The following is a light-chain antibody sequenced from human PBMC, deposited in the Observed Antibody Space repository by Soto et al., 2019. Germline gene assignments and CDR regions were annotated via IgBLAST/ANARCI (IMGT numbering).Light chain of an antibody. CDR2: DPS. V-gene: IGKV1-33*01. J-gene: IGKJ3*01. CDR3: QQYDNLPLT. Sequence: DIQMTQSPSSLSASVGDRVTITCQASQDITNYLNWYQQKPGKAPNLLMYDPSNLETGVPSRFSGSGSGTDFIFTISSLQTEDIATYYCQQYDNLPLTFGPGTKVDIK. CDR1: QDITNY.